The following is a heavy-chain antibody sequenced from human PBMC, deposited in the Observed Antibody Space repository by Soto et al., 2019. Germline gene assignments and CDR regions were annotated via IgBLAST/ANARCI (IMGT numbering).Heavy chain of an antibody. CDR1: GYTFTDYY. D-gene: IGHD2-8*01. CDR2: INPSGCST. J-gene: IGHJ4*02. Sequence: QVQLVQSGAEVKKPGASVKVSCKASGYTFTDYYIHWVRQAPGQGLEWMGMINPSGCSTDYAQKFRGRVTMTRDTSTGTVYMELSSLRSEDTAVYYCARPPFPVCINAVCYPFDYWGQGTLVTVSS. CDR3: ARPPFPVCINAVCYPFDY. V-gene: IGHV1-46*01.